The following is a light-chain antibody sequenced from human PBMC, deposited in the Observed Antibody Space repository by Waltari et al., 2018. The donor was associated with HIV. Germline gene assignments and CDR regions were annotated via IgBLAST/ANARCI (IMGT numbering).Light chain of an antibody. J-gene: IGLJ2*01. Sequence: QSALTQPASVSGSPGQSITISCPRTSSDVGSSNIVSWYQQHPGKAPNLMIYEGSKRPSGVSNRFSGSKSGNTASLTISGLQAEDEADYYCCSYAGSSTLEVFGGGTKLTVL. CDR3: CSYAGSSTLEV. CDR2: EGS. CDR1: SSDVGSSNI. V-gene: IGLV2-23*01.